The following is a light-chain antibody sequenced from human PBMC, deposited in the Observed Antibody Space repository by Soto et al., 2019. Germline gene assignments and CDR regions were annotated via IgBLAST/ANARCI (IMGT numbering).Light chain of an antibody. Sequence: DIQMTQSPSTLSASVGDRVTITCRASQSITTYVNWYQQKLGKAPTLLIYAASSLQSGVPSRFSGSGSGTDFTLTISSLQPEDFATEFCQQCYSSPRTFGQGTKVDIK. CDR1: QSITTY. CDR2: AAS. J-gene: IGKJ1*01. V-gene: IGKV1-39*01. CDR3: QQCYSSPRT.